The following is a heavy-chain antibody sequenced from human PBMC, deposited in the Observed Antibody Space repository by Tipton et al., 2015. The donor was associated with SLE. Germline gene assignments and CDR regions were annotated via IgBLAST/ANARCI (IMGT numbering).Heavy chain of an antibody. CDR2: IYYSGST. CDR3: AREGKAMVPFGY. CDR1: GGSISSSSYY. Sequence: TLSLTCTVSGGSISSSSYYWGWIRQPPGKGLEWIGRIYYSGSTYYNPSLKSRVTISVDTSKNQFSLKLSSVTAADTAVYYCAREGKAMVPFGYWGQGTLVTVSS. V-gene: IGHV4-39*02. D-gene: IGHD5-18*01. J-gene: IGHJ4*02.